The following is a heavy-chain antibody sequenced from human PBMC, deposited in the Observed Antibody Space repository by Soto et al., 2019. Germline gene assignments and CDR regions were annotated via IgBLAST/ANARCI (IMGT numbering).Heavy chain of an antibody. J-gene: IGHJ5*02. Sequence: GASVKVSCKASGYTFTSYYMHWVRQAPGQGLEWMGIINPSGGSTSYAQKFQGRVTMTRDTSTSTVYMELSSLRSEDTAVYYCARGLVVVVAVKEGLYDPWGQGTLVTVPQ. D-gene: IGHD2-15*01. CDR3: ARGLVVVVAVKEGLYDP. CDR1: GYTFTSYY. CDR2: INPSGGST. V-gene: IGHV1-46*01.